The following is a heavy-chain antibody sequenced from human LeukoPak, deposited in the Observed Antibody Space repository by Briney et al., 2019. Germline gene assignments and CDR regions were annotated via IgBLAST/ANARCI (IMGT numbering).Heavy chain of an antibody. CDR1: AGSISPYY. CDR3: ARRPNKSYFDY. Sequence: SETLSLTCSVSAGSISPYYWSWVRETPGKRLEWIGYMHYAGNTNYNPSLENRVTISVDTSKNQFSLRLSSVPAADTAVYYCARRPNKSYFDYWGQGTLVTVSS. V-gene: IGHV4-59*01. J-gene: IGHJ4*02. CDR2: MHYAGNT.